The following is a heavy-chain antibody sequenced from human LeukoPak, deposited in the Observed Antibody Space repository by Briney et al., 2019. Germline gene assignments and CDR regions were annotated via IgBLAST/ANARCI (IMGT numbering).Heavy chain of an antibody. CDR3: ARGERYYYDSSGYYYHDAFDI. CDR1: GFTFDDYG. J-gene: IGHJ3*02. V-gene: IGHV3-20*04. Sequence: GGSLRLSCAASGFTFDDYGMSWVRQAPGKGLEWVSGINWNGGSTGYADSVKGRFTISRDNAKNSLYLQMNSLRAEDTALYYCARGERYYYDSSGYYYHDAFDIWGQGTMVTVSS. CDR2: INWNGGST. D-gene: IGHD3-22*01.